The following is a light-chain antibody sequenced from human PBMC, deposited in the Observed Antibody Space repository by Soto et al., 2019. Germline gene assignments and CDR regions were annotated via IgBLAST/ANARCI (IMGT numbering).Light chain of an antibody. CDR2: DAS. Sequence: IQMTPSPSTLSASVGDRVTITCRASQSISSWLAWYQQKPGKAPKLLIYDASSLESGVPSRFSGSGSGTEFTLTISSLQPDDFATYYCQQYNSYPITFGQGTRLEIK. V-gene: IGKV1-5*01. CDR1: QSISSW. J-gene: IGKJ5*01. CDR3: QQYNSYPIT.